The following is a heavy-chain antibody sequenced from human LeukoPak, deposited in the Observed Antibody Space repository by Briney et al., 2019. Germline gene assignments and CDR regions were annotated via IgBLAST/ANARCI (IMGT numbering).Heavy chain of an antibody. J-gene: IGHJ5*02. CDR3: ASAGLRFLERCP. D-gene: IGHD3-3*01. V-gene: IGHV4-39*07. Sequence: SETLSLTCTVSGGSISSSSYYWGWIRQPPGKGLEWIGSIYYSGSTYYNPSLKSRVTISVDTSKNQFSLKLSSVTAADTAVYYCASAGLRFLERCPWGQGTLVTVSS. CDR2: IYYSGST. CDR1: GGSISSSSYY.